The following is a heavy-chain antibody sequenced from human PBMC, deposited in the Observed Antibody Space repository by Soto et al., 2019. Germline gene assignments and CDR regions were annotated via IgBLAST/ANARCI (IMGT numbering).Heavy chain of an antibody. Sequence: QVQLQESGPGLVKPSETLSLTCTVSGGSITSYYWSWIQQPPGKGLEWIGYIYYSGSNNYNPSLKSRVTISVDTSKNQFSLKLSSVTAADTAVYYCARALQGGFYYMDVWGKGTTVTVSS. CDR1: GGSITSYY. CDR2: IYYSGSN. J-gene: IGHJ6*03. CDR3: ARALQGGFYYMDV. V-gene: IGHV4-59*01. D-gene: IGHD3-16*01.